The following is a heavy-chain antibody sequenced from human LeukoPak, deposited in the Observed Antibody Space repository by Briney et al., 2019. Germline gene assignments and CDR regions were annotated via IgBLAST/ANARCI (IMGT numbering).Heavy chain of an antibody. CDR3: ARLYDFWSGYYYYYYMDV. CDR1: GGSISSYY. J-gene: IGHJ6*03. D-gene: IGHD3-3*01. V-gene: IGHV4-59*12. Sequence: PSETLSLTCTVSGGSISSYYWSWIRQPPGKGLEWIGYIYYSGSTNYNPSLKSRVTISVDTSKNQFSLKLSSVTAADTAVYYCARLYDFWSGYYYYYYMDVWGKGTTVTVSS. CDR2: IYYSGST.